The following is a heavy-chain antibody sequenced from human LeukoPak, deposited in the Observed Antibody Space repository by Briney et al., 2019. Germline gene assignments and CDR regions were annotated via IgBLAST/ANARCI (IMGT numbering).Heavy chain of an antibody. J-gene: IGHJ4*02. CDR2: ISGSGGST. V-gene: IGHV3-23*01. D-gene: IGHD6-13*01. CDR3: LAAAGRAY. CDR1: GFTFSSYG. Sequence: GGSLRLSGAVSGFTFSSYGMSWVRQAPGKGLEWVSAISGSGGSTYYADSVKGRFTISRDNSKNTLYLQMNSLRAEDTAVYYCLAAAGRAYWGQGTLVTVSS.